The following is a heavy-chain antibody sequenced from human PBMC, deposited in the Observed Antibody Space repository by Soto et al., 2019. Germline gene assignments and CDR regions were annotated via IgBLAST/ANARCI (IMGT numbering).Heavy chain of an antibody. D-gene: IGHD6-6*01. CDR1: GFTFSSYA. Sequence: GGSLRLSCAASGFTFSSYAMSWVRQAQGKGLEWVSAISGSGGSTYYADSVKGRFTISRDNSKNTLYLQMNSLRAEDTAVYYCAKGGSSSSSRAARYYYYGMDVWGQGTTVTVSS. CDR2: ISGSGGST. V-gene: IGHV3-23*01. CDR3: AKGGSSSSSRAARYYYYGMDV. J-gene: IGHJ6*02.